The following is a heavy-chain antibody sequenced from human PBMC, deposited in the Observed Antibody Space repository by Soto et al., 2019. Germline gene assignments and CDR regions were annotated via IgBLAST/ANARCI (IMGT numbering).Heavy chain of an antibody. D-gene: IGHD1-26*01. V-gene: IGHV1-2*04. CDR2: INPNSGGT. J-gene: IGHJ6*02. Sequence: ASVKVSCKASGYTFTGYYMHWVRQAPGQGLEWMGWINPNSGGTNYAQKFQGWVTMTRDTSISTAYMELSRLRSDDTAVYYCARGWIVGATKLGPMDVWGQGITVTVSS. CDR1: GYTFTGYY. CDR3: ARGWIVGATKLGPMDV.